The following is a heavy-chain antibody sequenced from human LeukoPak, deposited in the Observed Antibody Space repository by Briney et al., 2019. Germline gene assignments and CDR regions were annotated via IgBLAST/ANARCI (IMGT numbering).Heavy chain of an antibody. CDR3: ARTIQLWLEGFDY. Sequence: PGGSLRLSCAASGFTVSSNYMSWVRQAPGKGLEWVSVIYSGGSTYYADSVKGRFTISRDNSKNTLYLQMNSLRAEDTAVYYCARTIQLWLEGFDYWGQGTLVTVSS. CDR2: IYSGGST. V-gene: IGHV3-66*01. J-gene: IGHJ4*02. CDR1: GFTVSSNY. D-gene: IGHD5-18*01.